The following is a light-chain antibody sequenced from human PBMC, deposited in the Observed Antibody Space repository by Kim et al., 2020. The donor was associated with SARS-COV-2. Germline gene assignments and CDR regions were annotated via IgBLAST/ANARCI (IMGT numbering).Light chain of an antibody. CDR1: QSVSSY. V-gene: IGKV3-11*01. Sequence: EIVLTQSPATLSLSPGERATVSCRASQSVSSYLAWYQQKPGQAPRLLVYDASNRAAGIPARFSGSGSGTDFTLTISSLEPEDFAVYYCLQRAYWPLTFGGGTKLEI. CDR3: LQRAYWPLT. J-gene: IGKJ4*01. CDR2: DAS.